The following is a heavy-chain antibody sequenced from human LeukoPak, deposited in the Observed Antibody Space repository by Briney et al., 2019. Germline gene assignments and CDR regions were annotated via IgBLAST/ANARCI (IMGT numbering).Heavy chain of an antibody. D-gene: IGHD3-10*01. CDR3: ARDTHYGSGSYYNHPHYFDY. V-gene: IGHV3-53*01. Sequence: GGSLRLSCAASGFTVSSNYMSWVRQAPGKGLEWVSVIYSGGSTYYADSVKGRFTISRDNSKNTLYLQMNSLRAEDTAVYYCARDTHYGSGSYYNHPHYFDYWGQGTLVTVSS. CDR1: GFTVSSNY. CDR2: IYSGGST. J-gene: IGHJ4*02.